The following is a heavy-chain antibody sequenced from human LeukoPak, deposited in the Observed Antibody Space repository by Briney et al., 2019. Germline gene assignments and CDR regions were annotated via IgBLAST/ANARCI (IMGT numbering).Heavy chain of an antibody. J-gene: IGHJ4*02. CDR3: ARDRLGQQLAFY. D-gene: IGHD6-13*01. CDR1: DGSISSGGYY. CDR2: IYHSGST. V-gene: IGHV4-30-2*01. Sequence: PSETLSLTCTVSDGSISSGGYYWSWIRQPPGKGLEWIGYIYHSGSTYYNPSLKSRVTISVDRSKDQFSLKLSSVTAADTAVYYCARDRLGQQLAFYWGQGTLVTVSS.